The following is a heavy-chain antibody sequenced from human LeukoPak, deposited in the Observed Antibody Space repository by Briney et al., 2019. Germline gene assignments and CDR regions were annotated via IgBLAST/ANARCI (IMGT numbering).Heavy chain of an antibody. CDR1: GGTFSSYA. J-gene: IGHJ4*02. D-gene: IGHD3-10*01. CDR2: IIPIFGTA. CDR3: ARTMVRGVSYYFDY. V-gene: IGHV1-69*01. Sequence: SLKVSCKASGGTFSSYAISWVRQTPGQGLEWMGGIIPIFGTANYAQKFQGRVTITADESTSTAYMELSSLRSEDTAVYYCARTMVRGVSYYFDYWGQGTLVTVSS.